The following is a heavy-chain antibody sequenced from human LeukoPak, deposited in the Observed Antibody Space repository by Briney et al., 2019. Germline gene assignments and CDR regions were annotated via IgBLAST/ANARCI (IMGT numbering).Heavy chain of an antibody. J-gene: IGHJ4*02. Sequence: GGSLRLSCAASGFTFSNYDVHWVRQAPGKGLEWLAFIQYDASKTHYADSVEGRFTISRDSSKSTLYLQMSSLRPEDTAVYYRAKGRQQLLGDFDYWGQGTLVTVSS. CDR1: GFTFSNYD. CDR3: AKGRQQLLGDFDY. D-gene: IGHD2-2*01. V-gene: IGHV3-30*02. CDR2: IQYDASKT.